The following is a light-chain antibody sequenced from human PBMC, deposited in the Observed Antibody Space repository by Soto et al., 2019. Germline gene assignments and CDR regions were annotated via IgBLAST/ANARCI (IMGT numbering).Light chain of an antibody. V-gene: IGKV1-5*01. CDR1: QSISTW. J-gene: IGKJ1*01. CDR3: QQYNSYSLT. Sequence: IRVTQSPSSLSASTGDRGTSTCRASQSISTWLAWYKQKPGKATKLIIYDASSLQSGVPSRFSGSGSGTEFTLTISSMQPDDFATYYCQQYNSYSLTFGQGTKV. CDR2: DAS.